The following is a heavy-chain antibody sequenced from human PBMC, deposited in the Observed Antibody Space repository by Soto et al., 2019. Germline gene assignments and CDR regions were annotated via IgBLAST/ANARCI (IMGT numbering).Heavy chain of an antibody. CDR2: IYHSGST. Sequence: SETLSLTCAVSSGSISSSNWWSWVRQPPGKGLEWIGEIYHSGSTNYNPSLKSRVTISVVKSKNQFSLKLSSVTAADTAVYYCARGDQRATILDPWCQGTLVTVSS. V-gene: IGHV4-4*02. CDR3: ARGDQRATILDP. D-gene: IGHD5-12*01. J-gene: IGHJ5*02. CDR1: SGSISSSNW.